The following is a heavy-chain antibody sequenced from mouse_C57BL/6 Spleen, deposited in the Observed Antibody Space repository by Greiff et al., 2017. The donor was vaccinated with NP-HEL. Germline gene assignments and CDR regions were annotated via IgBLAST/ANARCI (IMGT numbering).Heavy chain of an antibody. J-gene: IGHJ2*01. CDR1: GYTFTDYY. Sequence: VKLMESGPELVKPGASVKISCKASGYTFTDYYINWVKQRPGQGLEWIGWIFPGSGSTYYNEKFKGKATLTVDKSSSTAYMLLSSLTSEDSAVYFCARSGYEDYFDYWGQGTTLTVSS. D-gene: IGHD2-2*01. CDR3: ARSGYEDYFDY. CDR2: IFPGSGST. V-gene: IGHV1-75*01.